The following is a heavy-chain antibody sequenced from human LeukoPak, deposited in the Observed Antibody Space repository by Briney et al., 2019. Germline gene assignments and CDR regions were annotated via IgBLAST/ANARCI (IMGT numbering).Heavy chain of an antibody. D-gene: IGHD3-3*01. J-gene: IGHJ6*03. CDR2: MDPNTGNT. CDR3: ARIGVIRGNYDSRSDYYHYYYYYMDV. Sequence: GASVKVSCKASGYTFTLHDINWVRQTTGQGLEWMGWMDPNTGNTDYAHEFQGRVTITRDTSSSTAYMELSSLRSEDTAVYYCARIGVIRGNYDSRSDYYHYYYYYMDVWGKGTTVTVSS. V-gene: IGHV1-8*03. CDR1: GYTFTLHD.